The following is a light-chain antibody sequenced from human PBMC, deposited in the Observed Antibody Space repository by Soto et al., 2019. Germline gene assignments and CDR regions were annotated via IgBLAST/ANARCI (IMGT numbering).Light chain of an antibody. CDR1: SIDIGSYRY. CDR3: TSYTSDSSVI. CDR2: DVT. V-gene: IGLV2-14*03. Sequence: QSALTQPASVSGSPGQSVTISCTGTSIDIGSYRYVSWYQQRPGKAPKLMIHDVTNRPSGVSDRFSGSKSGNTASLTISGLQAEDEADYYCTSYTSDSSVIFGGGTKLTVL. J-gene: IGLJ2*01.